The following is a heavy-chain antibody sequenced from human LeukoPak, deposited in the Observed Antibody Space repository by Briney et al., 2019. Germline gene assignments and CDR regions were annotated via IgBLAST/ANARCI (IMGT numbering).Heavy chain of an antibody. CDR3: AKDLLITVFGVVTVNGGTDY. J-gene: IGHJ4*02. V-gene: IGHV3-23*01. CDR1: GFTFSRYA. Sequence: GGSLRLSCAASGFTFSRYAMSWVRQAPGKGLEWVSAISGSGGSTYYADSVKGRFTISRDISKNTLYLQMNSLRAEDTAVYYCAKDLLITVFGVVTVNGGTDYWGQGTLVTVSS. CDR2: ISGSGGST. D-gene: IGHD3-3*01.